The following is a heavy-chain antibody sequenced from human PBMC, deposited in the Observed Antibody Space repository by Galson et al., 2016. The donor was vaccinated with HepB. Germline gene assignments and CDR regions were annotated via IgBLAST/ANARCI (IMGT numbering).Heavy chain of an antibody. J-gene: IGHJ4*02. CDR2: LSGSGDVT. V-gene: IGHV3-23*01. CDR3: ARSGVWGTHRSPDY. D-gene: IGHD3-16*02. Sequence: SLRLSCAASGFPFSPYAMSWVRQPPGKGLEWVSTLSGSGDVTHHAASVEDRFTISRDNSKNTLYLQMNSLKVEDTALYYCARSGVWGTHRSPDYWGQGTLVTVSS. CDR1: GFPFSPYA.